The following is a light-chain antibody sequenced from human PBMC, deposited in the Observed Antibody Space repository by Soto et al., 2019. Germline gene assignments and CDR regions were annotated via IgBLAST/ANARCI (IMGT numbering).Light chain of an antibody. Sequence: EIVMTQSPATLSVSPGERATLSCRASQSVSRNLAWYQQKPGQAPRLLIYGASTRATGIPARFSGSASGTEFTLTISSLQSEDFAVYYCQQYNNWPPENTFGQGTKLEIK. CDR2: GAS. CDR1: QSVSRN. V-gene: IGKV3-15*01. J-gene: IGKJ2*01. CDR3: QQYNNWPPENT.